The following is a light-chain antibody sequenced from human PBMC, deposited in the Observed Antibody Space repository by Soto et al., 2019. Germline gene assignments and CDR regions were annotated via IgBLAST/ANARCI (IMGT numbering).Light chain of an antibody. J-gene: IGKJ2*01. V-gene: IGKV3-15*01. CDR3: QQYNNWPRT. CDR2: DAS. Sequence: EIVMTQSPATLSVSPGERATLSCRASQSISTNLAWYHQKPGQAPRLLIYDASTRASGIPARISGSGSGTEFTLTISSLQSEDFVVYFCQQYNNWPRTFGQGTKLEIK. CDR1: QSISTN.